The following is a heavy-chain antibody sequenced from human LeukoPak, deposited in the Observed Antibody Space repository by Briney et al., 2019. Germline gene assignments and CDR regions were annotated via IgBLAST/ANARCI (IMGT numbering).Heavy chain of an antibody. V-gene: IGHV1-46*01. D-gene: IGHD6-19*01. Sequence: GASVKVSCKTSGYTFTTYYMHWGRQAPGQGLEWMGIINPSGGTTNYAQKFQGRVTMTRDTSTTTLYMELSSLRSEDTAVYYCARGRPGSGWSFDYWGQGTLVTVSS. CDR2: INPSGGTT. CDR1: GYTFTTYY. CDR3: ARGRPGSGWSFDY. J-gene: IGHJ4*02.